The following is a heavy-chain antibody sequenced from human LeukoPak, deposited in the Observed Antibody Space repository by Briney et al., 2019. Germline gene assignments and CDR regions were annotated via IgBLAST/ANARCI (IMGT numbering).Heavy chain of an antibody. D-gene: IGHD1-14*01. Sequence: SETLSLTCAVYGGSFSGYYWSWIRQPPGKGLEWIGSIYYSGSTYYNPSLKSRVTISVDTSKNQFSLKLSSVTAADTAVYYCARGLPAHPGTNWFDPWGQGTLVTVSS. CDR1: GGSFSGYY. J-gene: IGHJ5*02. CDR3: ARGLPAHPGTNWFDP. V-gene: IGHV4-34*01. CDR2: IYYSGST.